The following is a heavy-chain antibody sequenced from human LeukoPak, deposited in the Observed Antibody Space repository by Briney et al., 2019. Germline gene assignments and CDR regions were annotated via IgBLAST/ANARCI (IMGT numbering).Heavy chain of an antibody. CDR1: GYTLTELS. CDR2: FDPEDGET. D-gene: IGHD6-13*01. J-gene: IGHJ4*02. CDR3: ATGYSSSWDVSNYYFDY. Sequence: ASVNVSCKVSGYTLTELSMHWVRQAPGKGLEWMGGFDPEDGETIYAQKFQGRVTMTEDTSTDTAYMELSSLRSEDTAVYYCATGYSSSWDVSNYYFDYWGQGTLVTVSS. V-gene: IGHV1-24*01.